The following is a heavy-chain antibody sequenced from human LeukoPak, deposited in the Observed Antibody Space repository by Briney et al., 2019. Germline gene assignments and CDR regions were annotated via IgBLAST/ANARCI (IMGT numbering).Heavy chain of an antibody. Sequence: GGSLRLSCAASGFTIDNYYMNWVRQAPGDGLEWVSAMSTGGRTFYADSLKGRFTISRDTSKNTLFLHMDSLRVGDTAVYYCAKRVDYSATYHIDYWGQGTLVTVSS. CDR2: MSTGGRT. J-gene: IGHJ4*02. V-gene: IGHV3-23*01. CDR1: GFTIDNYY. D-gene: IGHD3-10*01. CDR3: AKRVDYSATYHIDY.